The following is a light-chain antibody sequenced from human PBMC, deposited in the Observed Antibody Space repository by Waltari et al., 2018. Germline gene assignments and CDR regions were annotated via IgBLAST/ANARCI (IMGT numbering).Light chain of an antibody. J-gene: IGKJ4*01. V-gene: IGKV1D-13*01. CDR2: GAS. Sequence: AIQLTQSPSSLSASVRDRLTITCRASQASRSALAWYQQKPGEAPKVLIYGASSLESGVPSRFSGSGSGTDFTLTISSLQPEDFATYYCQQYNNYPLTFGGGTKVEIK. CDR1: QASRSA. CDR3: QQYNNYPLT.